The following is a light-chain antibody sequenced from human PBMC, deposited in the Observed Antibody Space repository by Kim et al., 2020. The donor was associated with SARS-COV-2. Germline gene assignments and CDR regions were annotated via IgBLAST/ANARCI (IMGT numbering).Light chain of an antibody. CDR3: CSYAGNYMVV. Sequence: GQSVPIAFTGTNNDVGGYKFVSWYQQHPGKAPKLMIYEVSERPSGVPDRFSGYKSDNTASLTISGLQAEDEADYYCCSYAGNYMVVFGGGTKVTVL. J-gene: IGLJ2*01. V-gene: IGLV2-11*01. CDR1: NNDVGGYKF. CDR2: EVS.